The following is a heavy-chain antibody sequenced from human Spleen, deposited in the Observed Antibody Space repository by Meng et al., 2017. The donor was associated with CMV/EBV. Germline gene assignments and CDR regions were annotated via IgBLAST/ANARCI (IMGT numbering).Heavy chain of an antibody. V-gene: IGHV1-46*01. CDR3: AREVRGGADAGMDV. J-gene: IGHJ6*02. CDR1: GYIFTSYY. CDR2: INPSGGGT. D-gene: IGHD3-10*01. Sequence: SGYIFTSYYMHWVRQAPGQGLEWMGIINPSGGGTYYVQKFQGRVTMTRDTSTSTFYMDLSGLRSEDTAVYYCAREVRGGADAGMDVWGQGTLVTVSS.